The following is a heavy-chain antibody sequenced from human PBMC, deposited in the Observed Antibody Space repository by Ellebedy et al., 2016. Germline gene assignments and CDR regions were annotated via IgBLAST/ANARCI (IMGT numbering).Heavy chain of an antibody. J-gene: IGHJ5*02. D-gene: IGHD5/OR15-5a*01. CDR1: GFAFRNFF. V-gene: IGHV3-23*01. Sequence: GGSLRLXCVASGFAFRNFFMTWVRQAPGGGLEWVSTIIGGGDITVSADSVKGQFTISRDNSRNTLYLQMNSLRAEDTAVYYCAREKRVSVNAYNWFDPWGQGTLVTVSS. CDR3: AREKRVSVNAYNWFDP. CDR2: IIGGGDIT.